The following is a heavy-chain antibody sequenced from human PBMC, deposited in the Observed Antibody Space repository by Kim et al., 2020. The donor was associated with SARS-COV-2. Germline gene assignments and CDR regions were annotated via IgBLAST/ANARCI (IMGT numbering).Heavy chain of an antibody. V-gene: IGHV4-31*03. J-gene: IGHJ5*02. CDR3: ARGGHLMVRGVKYGGRWFNP. D-gene: IGHD3-10*01. Sequence: SETLSLTCTVSGGSISSGGYYWSWIRQHPGKGLEWIGYIYYSGSTYYNPSLKSRVTISVDTSKNQFSLKLSSVTAADTAVYYCARGGHLMVRGVKYGGRWFNPWGQGTLVTVSS. CDR1: GGSISSGGYY. CDR2: IYYSGST.